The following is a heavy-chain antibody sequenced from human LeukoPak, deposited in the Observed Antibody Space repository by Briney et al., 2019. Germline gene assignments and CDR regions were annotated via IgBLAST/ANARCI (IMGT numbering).Heavy chain of an antibody. Sequence: GESLKISCKGAGYSFTNYWIDWVRQMPGKGLERMGIIYPGDSDTRYSPSFQGQVTISADKSISTAYLQWSSLKASDTAMYYCARQYCSSTSCYVDYWGQGTLVTVSS. CDR1: GYSFTNYW. V-gene: IGHV5-51*01. CDR2: IYPGDSDT. J-gene: IGHJ4*02. CDR3: ARQYCSSTSCYVDY. D-gene: IGHD2-2*01.